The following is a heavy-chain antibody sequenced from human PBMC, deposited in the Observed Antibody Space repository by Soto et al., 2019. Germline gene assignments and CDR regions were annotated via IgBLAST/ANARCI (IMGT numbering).Heavy chain of an antibody. J-gene: IGHJ6*02. CDR2: ISGSGGST. D-gene: IGHD4-4*01. CDR1: GFTFSSYA. CDR3: AKPALQFSVYYYGMDV. Sequence: GGSLRLSCAASGFTFSSYAMSWVRQAPGKGLEWVSAISGSGGSTYYADSVKGRFTISRDNSKNTLYLQMNSLRAEDTAVYYCAKPALQFSVYYYGMDVWGQGTTVTVSS. V-gene: IGHV3-23*01.